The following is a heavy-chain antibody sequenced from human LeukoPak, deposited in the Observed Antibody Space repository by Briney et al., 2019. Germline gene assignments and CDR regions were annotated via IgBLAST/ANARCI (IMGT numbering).Heavy chain of an antibody. CDR2: INHSGST. CDR1: GGSFSGYY. J-gene: IGHJ3*02. CDR3: AGRLGYCSSTSCRPDAFDI. V-gene: IGHV4-34*01. D-gene: IGHD2-2*01. Sequence: SETLSLTCAVYGGSFSGYYWSWIRQPPGKGLEWIGEINHSGSTNYNPSLKSRVTISVDTSKNQFSLKLSSVTAADTAVYYCAGRLGYCSSTSCRPDAFDIWGQGTMVTVSS.